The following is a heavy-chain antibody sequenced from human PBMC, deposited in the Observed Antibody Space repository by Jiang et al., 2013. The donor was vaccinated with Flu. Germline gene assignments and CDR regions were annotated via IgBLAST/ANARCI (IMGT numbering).Heavy chain of an antibody. CDR2: INTNTGNP. J-gene: IGHJ6*02. V-gene: IGHV7-4-1*02. CDR1: GYTFTSYA. D-gene: IGHD3-3*01. CDR3: ARDHGLITIFGVVNLLRWCGMDV. Sequence: QSGSELKKPGASVKVSCKASGYTFTSYAMNWVRQAPGQGLEWMGWINTNTGNPTYAQGFTGRFVFSLDTSVSTAYLQISSLKAEDTAVYYCARDHGLITIFGVVNLLRWCGMDVWGQGTTVTVSS.